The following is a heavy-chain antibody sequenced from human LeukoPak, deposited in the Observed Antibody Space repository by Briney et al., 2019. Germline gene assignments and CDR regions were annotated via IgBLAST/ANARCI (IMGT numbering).Heavy chain of an antibody. CDR3: ARGSSGFLDY. CDR2: IYTSGST. Sequence: SETLSLTCAVSGYSISSGYYWSWIRQPAGKGLEWIGRIYTSGSTNYNPSLKSRVTISVDTSKNQFSLKLSSVTAADTAVYYCARGSSGFLDYWGQGTLVTVSS. J-gene: IGHJ4*02. D-gene: IGHD6-19*01. CDR1: GYSISSGYY. V-gene: IGHV4-61*02.